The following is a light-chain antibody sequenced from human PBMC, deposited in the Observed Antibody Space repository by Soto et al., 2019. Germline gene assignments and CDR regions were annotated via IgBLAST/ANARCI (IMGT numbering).Light chain of an antibody. CDR1: QSVTTR. Sequence: IVLTQSPGTLSLSPGERVTLSCRASQSVTTRLAWYQHKPGQAPTLLMSGASNRASGVTVRFSGSGSGTHFTLTITRLEPEDFALYYCQQYGAPPITVGLGTRLEIK. CDR2: GAS. J-gene: IGKJ5*01. V-gene: IGKV3-20*01. CDR3: QQYGAPPIT.